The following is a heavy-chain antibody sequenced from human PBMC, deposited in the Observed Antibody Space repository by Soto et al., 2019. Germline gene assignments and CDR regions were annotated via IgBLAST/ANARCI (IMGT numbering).Heavy chain of an antibody. Sequence: QVQLVESGGGVVQPGRSLRLSCAASGFTFSSYGMHWVRQAPGKGLEWVAVISHDGSNKYYADSVKGRFTISRDNSKNTLYLQMNSLRAEDTAVYYCANGTRRAGGNFLWGQGTMVTVCS. CDR1: GFTFSSYG. V-gene: IGHV3-30*18. D-gene: IGHD3-16*01. CDR2: ISHDGSNK. J-gene: IGHJ4*02. CDR3: ANGTRRAGGNFL.